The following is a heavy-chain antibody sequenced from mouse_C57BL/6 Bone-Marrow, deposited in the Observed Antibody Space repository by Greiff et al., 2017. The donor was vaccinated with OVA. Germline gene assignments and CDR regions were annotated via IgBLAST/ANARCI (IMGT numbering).Heavy chain of an antibody. CDR1: GYTFTSYW. Sequence: VQLQQPGAELVRPGSSVKLSCKASGYTFTSYWMDWVQQRPGQGLEWIGNIYPSDSETHYNQKFKDKATLTVDKSSSIAYMQLSSLKCDDSAVYYCARSDGFDYWGQGTTLTVSS. D-gene: IGHD2-3*01. V-gene: IGHV1-61*01. CDR3: ARSDGFDY. J-gene: IGHJ2*01. CDR2: IYPSDSET.